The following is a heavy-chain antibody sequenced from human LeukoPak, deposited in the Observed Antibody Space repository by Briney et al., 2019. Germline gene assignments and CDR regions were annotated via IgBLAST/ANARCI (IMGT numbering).Heavy chain of an antibody. D-gene: IGHD6-19*01. V-gene: IGHV3-74*01. CDR1: GFSFSSYW. CDR3: ARPAVAGLRAGGYDY. J-gene: IGHJ4*02. Sequence: GSLRLSCAASGFSFSSYWMHWVRQAPGKGLVWVSRTSSDGSIINYADSVKGRFTISRDNAKSTLYLQMNSLRVEDTAVYYCARPAVAGLRAGGYDYWGQGTLVTVSS. CDR2: TSSDGSII.